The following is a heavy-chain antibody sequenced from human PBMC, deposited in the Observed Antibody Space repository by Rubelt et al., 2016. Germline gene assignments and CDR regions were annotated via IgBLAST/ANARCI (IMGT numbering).Heavy chain of an antibody. CDR3: ARMTTVTASLDP. CDR1: GGSISSSSYY. V-gene: IGHV4-39*07. D-gene: IGHD4-17*01. CDR2: IYYSGST. Sequence: QLQLQESGPGLVKPSETLSLTCTVSGGSISSSSYYWGWIRQPPGKGLEWIGSIYYSGSTNYNPSLKSRVTISVDTSKNQFSLKLSSVTAADTAVYYCARMTTVTASLDPWGQGTLVTVSS. J-gene: IGHJ5*02.